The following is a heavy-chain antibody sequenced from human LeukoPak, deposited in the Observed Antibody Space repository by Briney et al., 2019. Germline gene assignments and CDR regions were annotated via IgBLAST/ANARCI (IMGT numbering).Heavy chain of an antibody. CDR1: GYSISTGYY. Sequence: SETLSLTCTVSGYSISTGYYWGWIREPPGKGLGWIGTFYHGGSTYYNPSLKSRVTISLDASKNQLSLNLTSVASADTAVYYCARAMRIAVPLQTIFDYWGQRTLATVPS. J-gene: IGHJ4*02. CDR2: FYHGGST. D-gene: IGHD6-19*01. V-gene: IGHV4-38-2*02. CDR3: ARAMRIAVPLQTIFDY.